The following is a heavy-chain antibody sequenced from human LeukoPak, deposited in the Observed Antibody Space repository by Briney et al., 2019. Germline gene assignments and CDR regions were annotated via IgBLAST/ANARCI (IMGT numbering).Heavy chain of an antibody. CDR3: ASGGIYGDRGPDAFDI. J-gene: IGHJ3*02. Sequence: GESLKISCKGSGYSFTSYWIGWVRQMPGKGLEWMGIIYPGDSDTRYSPSFQGQVTISADKSISTAYLQWSSLKASDTAMYYCASGGIYGDRGPDAFDIWGQGTMVTVSS. V-gene: IGHV5-51*01. CDR2: IYPGDSDT. D-gene: IGHD4-17*01. CDR1: GYSFTSYW.